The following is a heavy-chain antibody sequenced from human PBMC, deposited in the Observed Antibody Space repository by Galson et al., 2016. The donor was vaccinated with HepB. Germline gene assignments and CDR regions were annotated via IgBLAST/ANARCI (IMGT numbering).Heavy chain of an antibody. J-gene: IGHJ5*02. V-gene: IGHV3-30*18. CDR2: ISYDGSDK. CDR3: AKDPRYSVYYGDP. Sequence: SLRLSCAASGFTFSTFGMRWVRQAPGKGLEWVAIISYDGSDKSYAESVRGRFTISRDNSNNTLYLQMSSLRAEGTALYYCAKDPRYSVYYGDPWGQGTLVTVPS. CDR1: GFTFSTFG. D-gene: IGHD5/OR15-5a*01.